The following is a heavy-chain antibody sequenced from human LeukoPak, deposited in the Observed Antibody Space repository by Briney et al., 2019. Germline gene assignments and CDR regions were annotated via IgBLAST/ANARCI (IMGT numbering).Heavy chain of an antibody. CDR1: GFTFSDYY. CDR3: AKDKSSSTSCCPDY. CDR2: ISSSGSTI. Sequence: GGSLRLSCAASGFTFSDYYMSWIRQAPGKGLEWVSYISSSGSTIYYADSVKGRFTISRDNAKNSLYLQMNSLRAEDTALYYCAKDKSSSTSCCPDYWGQGTLVTVSS. J-gene: IGHJ4*02. V-gene: IGHV3-11*01. D-gene: IGHD2-2*01.